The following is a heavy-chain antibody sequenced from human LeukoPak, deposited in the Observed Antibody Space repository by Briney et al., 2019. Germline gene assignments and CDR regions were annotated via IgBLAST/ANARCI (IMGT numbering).Heavy chain of an antibody. V-gene: IGHV4-4*07. CDR3: ARDYYGSGSYKSYFDN. J-gene: IGHJ4*02. Sequence: KPAETLSLTCTVSGASISSDYWSWIRQSAGKGLEWIGRMYTSGSTQYSPSLKSRVTISVDKSKNQLSLKLSSVTAADTAVYYCARDYYGSGSYKSYFDNWGQGTRVTVSS. CDR1: GASISSDY. D-gene: IGHD3-10*01. CDR2: MYTSGST.